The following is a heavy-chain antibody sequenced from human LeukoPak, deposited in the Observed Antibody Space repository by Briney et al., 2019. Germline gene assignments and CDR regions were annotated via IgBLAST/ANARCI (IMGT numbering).Heavy chain of an antibody. CDR3: ARPLYNSWDRFDP. CDR2: IDYSGHT. CDR1: GASISSSSRADYFF. V-gene: IGHV4-39*01. D-gene: IGHD3-16*01. J-gene: IGHJ5*02. Sequence: SETLSLTCTVSGASISSSSRADYFFWGWIRQAPGKGLEWIGSIDYSGHTYYNPSLKTRATISVDTPKNQFSLSLRPVTAADTAVYYCARPLYNSWDRFDPWGQGTLITV.